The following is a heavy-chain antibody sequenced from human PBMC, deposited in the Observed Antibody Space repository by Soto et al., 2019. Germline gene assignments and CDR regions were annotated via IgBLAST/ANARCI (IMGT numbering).Heavy chain of an antibody. CDR1: GFTFSTYG. CDR2: ISYDGYNK. Sequence: SLRLSCAASGFTFSTYGMHWVRQAPGKGLEWVAIISYDGYNKYYADSVKGRFTISRDNSKNTLYLQVNSLRGEDTAVYYCAKGRLAYYYYAMDVWGQGATVTVSS. J-gene: IGHJ6*02. V-gene: IGHV3-30*18. CDR3: AKGRLAYYYYAMDV. D-gene: IGHD6-19*01.